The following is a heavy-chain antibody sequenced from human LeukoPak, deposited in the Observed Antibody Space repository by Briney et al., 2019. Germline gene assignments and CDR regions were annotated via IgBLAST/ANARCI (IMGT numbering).Heavy chain of an antibody. J-gene: IGHJ5*02. CDR3: ARDLFGSRSSGFDP. D-gene: IGHD3-10*01. V-gene: IGHV1-8*01. CDR1: GYSLTSHD. CDR2: MNPNSGDT. Sequence: APVKVSCKASGYSLTSHDINWVRQAAGEGLEWMGWMNPNSGDTGYAQKFQDRVTMTRDTSINTVYMELNSLTSEDTAVYYCARDLFGSRSSGFDPWGQGTLVSVSS.